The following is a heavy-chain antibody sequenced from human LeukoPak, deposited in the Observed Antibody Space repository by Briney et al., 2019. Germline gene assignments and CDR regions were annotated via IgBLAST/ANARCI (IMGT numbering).Heavy chain of an antibody. CDR2: INTNDGDT. Sequence: ASVKVSCKTSGYTFTTYYMHWVRQAPGQGLEWMGIINTNDGDTRKAQKFQGRVIMTRGTSTSTIYMELSSLRSEDTAVYYCAREAPGYHDSSGYTFDHWGQGTLVTVSS. D-gene: IGHD3-22*01. J-gene: IGHJ4*02. CDR3: AREAPGYHDSSGYTFDH. V-gene: IGHV1-46*01. CDR1: GYTFTTYY.